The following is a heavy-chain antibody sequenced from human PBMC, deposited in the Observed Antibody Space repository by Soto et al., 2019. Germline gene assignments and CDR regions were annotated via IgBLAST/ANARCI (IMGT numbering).Heavy chain of an antibody. Sequence: PGGSLRLSCEASGFTFSNSAMSWVRQAPGKGLEWVSTISGTGGSTHDADSVKGRFTLSRDNSKNTLFLQMNSLRAEDTAIDYCTKGGYYSWFAPWGQRTQVTVSS. CDR2: ISGTGGST. D-gene: IGHD2-15*01. V-gene: IGHV3-23*01. J-gene: IGHJ5*02. CDR3: TKGGYYSWFAP. CDR1: GFTFSNSA.